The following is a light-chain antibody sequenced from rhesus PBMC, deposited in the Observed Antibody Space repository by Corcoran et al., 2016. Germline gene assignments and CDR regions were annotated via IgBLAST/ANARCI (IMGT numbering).Light chain of an antibody. CDR2: RAS. Sequence: DIQMTQSPSSLSASVGDRVTITCQASQSISNYLNWYQPKPGKSPKLLIYRASSLPSGIPSRFSGSGSVTDFTRTISSLQPEDLATYYCQQGYSYPLTFGGGTKVELK. CDR3: QQGYSYPLT. CDR1: QSISNY. J-gene: IGKJ4*01. V-gene: IGKV1S9*01.